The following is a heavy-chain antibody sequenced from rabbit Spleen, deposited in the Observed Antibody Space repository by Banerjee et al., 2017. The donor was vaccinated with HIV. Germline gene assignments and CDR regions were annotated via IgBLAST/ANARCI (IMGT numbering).Heavy chain of an antibody. J-gene: IGHJ6*01. D-gene: IGHD2-1*01. CDR2: IEPVFGNT. Sequence: QEQLVESGGGLVQPGGSLKLSCKASGFDFSNYGVSWVRQAPGKGLEWIGYIEPVFGNTYYASWVNGRFTISSHKAQNTLYLQLNSLADADTATYFCVRDQWDDYGDANLWGQGTLVTVS. CDR3: VRDQWDDYGDANL. CDR1: GFDFSNYG. V-gene: IGHV1S47*01.